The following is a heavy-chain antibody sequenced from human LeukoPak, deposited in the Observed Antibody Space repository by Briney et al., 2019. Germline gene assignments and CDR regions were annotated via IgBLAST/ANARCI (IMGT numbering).Heavy chain of an antibody. CDR2: IYYSGST. V-gene: IGHV4-39*07. J-gene: IGHJ4*02. Sequence: PSETLSLTCTVSGGSISSSSYYWGWIRQPPGKGLEWIGSIYYSGSTYYNPSLKSRVTISVDTSKNQFSLKLSSVTAADTAVYYCASGETGLGLPSDYWGQGTLVTVSS. CDR3: ASGETGLGLPSDY. CDR1: GGSISSSSYY. D-gene: IGHD3-10*01.